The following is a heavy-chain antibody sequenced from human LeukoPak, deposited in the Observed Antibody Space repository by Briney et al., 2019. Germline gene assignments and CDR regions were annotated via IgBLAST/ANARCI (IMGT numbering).Heavy chain of an antibody. Sequence: GGSLRLSCAASGFTFSSYGMHWVRQAPGKGLEWVAFIRYDGSNKYYADSVKGRFTISRDNSKNTLYLQMNSLRAEDTAVYYCARDKPLQLWLRDWGQGTLVTVSS. D-gene: IGHD5-18*01. CDR1: GFTFSSYG. V-gene: IGHV3-30*02. CDR3: ARDKPLQLWLRD. CDR2: IRYDGSNK. J-gene: IGHJ4*02.